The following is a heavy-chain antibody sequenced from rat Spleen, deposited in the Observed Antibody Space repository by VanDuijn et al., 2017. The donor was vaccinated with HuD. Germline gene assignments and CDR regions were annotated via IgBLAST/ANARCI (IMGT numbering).Heavy chain of an antibody. D-gene: IGHD1-10*01. CDR1: GFSFSNYY. CDR3: TTGAQPRD. V-gene: IGHV5-27*01. Sequence: EVQLVESGGGLVQPGRSLKLSCAASGFSFSNYYMAWVRQDPTKGLEWVAYISTGGGSTYYRDSVNGRFTISRDDAKSTLYLQMDSLRSDDTATYYCTTGAQPRDWGQGVMVTVSS. J-gene: IGHJ2*01. CDR2: ISTGGGST.